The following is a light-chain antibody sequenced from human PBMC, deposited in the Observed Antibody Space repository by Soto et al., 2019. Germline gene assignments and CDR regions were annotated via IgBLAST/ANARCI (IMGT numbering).Light chain of an antibody. CDR3: CSYAGSNSYV. CDR2: DVS. Sequence: QSVLTQPHSASWSPGQSVTISCTGTSSDAGGYIYVSSYQQHPGNAAKLLIYDVSKRLSEAPLRFSCPKSGQSASMPVSRLQAEDESDYYCCSYAGSNSYVFGTGTKV. J-gene: IGLJ1*01. V-gene: IGLV2-8*01. CDR1: SSDAGGYIY.